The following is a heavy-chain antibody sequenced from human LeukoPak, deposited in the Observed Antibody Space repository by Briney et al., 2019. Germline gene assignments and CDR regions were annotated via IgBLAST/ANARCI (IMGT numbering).Heavy chain of an antibody. CDR2: IYYSGST. J-gene: IGHJ4*02. V-gene: IGHV4-39*07. CDR3: ARDASTSVVVAATYFDY. Sequence: SGTLSLTCTVSGGSISSSSYYWGWIRQPPGKGLEWIGSIYYSGSTYYNPSLKSRVTISVDTSKNQFSLKLSSVTAADTAVYYCARDASTSVVVAATYFDYWGQGTLVTVSS. D-gene: IGHD2-15*01. CDR1: GGSISSSSYY.